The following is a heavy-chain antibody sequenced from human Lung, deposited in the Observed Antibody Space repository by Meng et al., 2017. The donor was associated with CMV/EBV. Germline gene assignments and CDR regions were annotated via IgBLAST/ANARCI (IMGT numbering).Heavy chain of an antibody. Sequence: SCAASGFTFSNAWMSWVRQAPGKGLEWVGRIKNKFDGETTDYAAPVKGRFTIPRDDSKNTLYLQMNSLKTEDTVVYYCIRTGSYGYWGQGTLVTVSS. CDR3: IRTGSYGY. CDR2: IKNKFDGETT. J-gene: IGHJ4*02. D-gene: IGHD1-26*01. CDR1: GFTFSNAW. V-gene: IGHV3-15*01.